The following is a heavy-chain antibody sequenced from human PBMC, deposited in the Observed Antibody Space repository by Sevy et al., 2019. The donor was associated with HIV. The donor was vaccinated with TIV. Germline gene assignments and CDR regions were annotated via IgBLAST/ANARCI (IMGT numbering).Heavy chain of an antibody. CDR2: IFSGGNT. J-gene: IGHJ2*01. V-gene: IGHV3-66*01. CDR1: GFTVSGNY. CDR3: AGAVEDYSDSSAWDWYFDL. Sequence: GGSLRLSCAASGFTVSGNYMSWVRQAPGKGLEWVSGIFSGGNTHFADSVKGRFTISRDNSKNTLFLQMNSPSAEDTAVYYCAGAVEDYSDSSAWDWYFDLWGRGTLVTVSS. D-gene: IGHD3-22*01.